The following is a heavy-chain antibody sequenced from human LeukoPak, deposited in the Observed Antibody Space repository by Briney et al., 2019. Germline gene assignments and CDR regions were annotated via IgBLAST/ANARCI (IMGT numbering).Heavy chain of an antibody. V-gene: IGHV3-53*01. CDR3: ARVGRNSYFDY. J-gene: IGHJ4*02. CDR1: GFTVSSNY. Sequence: GGSLRLSCAASGFTVSSNYMSWVRQAPGKGLEWVSVIYSGGSTYYAGSVKGRFTISRDNSENTLYLQMNSLRAEDTAVYYCARVGRNSYFDYWGQGTLVTVSS. CDR2: IYSGGST.